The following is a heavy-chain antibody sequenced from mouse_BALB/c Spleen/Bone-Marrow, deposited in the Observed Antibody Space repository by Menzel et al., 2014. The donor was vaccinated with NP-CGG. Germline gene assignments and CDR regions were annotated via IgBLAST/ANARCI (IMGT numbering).Heavy chain of an antibody. Sequence: GAELVKPGASVKLSCKASGYTFTSYYMYWVKQRPGQGPEWFGEINPSNGGTNFNEKFKNKATLTVDKSSSTAYMQLSSLTSEDSAVYYCSRGRRDALDYWGQGTSVTVSS. CDR2: INPSNGGT. V-gene: IGHV1S81*02. CDR1: GYTFTSYY. J-gene: IGHJ4*01. CDR3: SRGRRDALDY.